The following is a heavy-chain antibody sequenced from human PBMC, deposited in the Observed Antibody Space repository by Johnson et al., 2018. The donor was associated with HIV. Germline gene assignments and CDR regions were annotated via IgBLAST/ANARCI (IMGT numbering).Heavy chain of an antibody. J-gene: IGHJ3*02. CDR3: TKDRTNWGYDAFDI. V-gene: IGHV3-33*06. CDR2: VWYDGSNK. D-gene: IGHD7-27*01. CDR1: GFTFSNYG. Sequence: QVQLVESGGGVVPPGRSLRLSRVASGFTFSNYGMHWVRQAPGKGLEWVAAVWYDGSNKYYANSVKGRFTIFRDNSENTMYLQMNRLRADDTAVYFCTKDRTNWGYDAFDIWGQGTMVTVSS.